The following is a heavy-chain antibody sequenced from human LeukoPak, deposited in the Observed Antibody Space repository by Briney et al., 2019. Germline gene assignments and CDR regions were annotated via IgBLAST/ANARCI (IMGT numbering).Heavy chain of an antibody. D-gene: IGHD3-22*01. Sequence: ASVKVSCKASGYTFTSYGISWVRQAPGQELEWMGCISAYNGNTNYAQKLQGRVTMTTDTSTSTAYMELRSLRSDDTAVYYCARDPYDSSGIWSDYWGQGTLVTVSS. J-gene: IGHJ4*02. CDR2: ISAYNGNT. V-gene: IGHV1-18*01. CDR1: GYTFTSYG. CDR3: ARDPYDSSGIWSDY.